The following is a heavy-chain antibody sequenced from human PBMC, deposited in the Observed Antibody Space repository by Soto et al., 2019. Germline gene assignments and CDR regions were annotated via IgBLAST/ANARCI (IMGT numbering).Heavy chain of an antibody. CDR2: IYYSGST. V-gene: IGHV4-59*01. D-gene: IGHD6-19*01. CDR3: ARAGGWYGQYYFDY. CDR1: GGSISSYY. Sequence: SETLSLTCTVSGGSISSYYWSWIRQPPGKGLEWIGYIYYSGSTNYNPSLKSRVTISVDTSKNQFSLKLSSVTAADTAVYYCARAGGWYGQYYFDYWGQGTLVTVSS. J-gene: IGHJ4*02.